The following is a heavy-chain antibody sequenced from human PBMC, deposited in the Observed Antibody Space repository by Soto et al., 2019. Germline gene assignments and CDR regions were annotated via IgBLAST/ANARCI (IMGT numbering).Heavy chain of an antibody. D-gene: IGHD5-18*01. J-gene: IGHJ3*02. CDR2: IKQDGTEK. CDR3: ARGDTPMITGMDSFDI. V-gene: IGHV3-7*01. Sequence: GGSLRLSCAASGFTFSCYWMNWVRQAPGKGLEWVANIKQDGTEKNYVDSVKGRFTISRDNARKSLYLQMDSLRAEDTAVYFCARGDTPMITGMDSFDIWGQGTMVTVSS. CDR1: GFTFSCYW.